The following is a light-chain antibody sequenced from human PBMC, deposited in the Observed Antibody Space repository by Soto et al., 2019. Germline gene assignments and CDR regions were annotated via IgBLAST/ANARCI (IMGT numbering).Light chain of an antibody. J-gene: IGKJ1*01. Sequence: DIQMTQSPSTLSASVGDRVTITCRASQSINNWLAWYQQKPGEAPKLLMYRGSNLADGVTSRYSGSGSGTEYTLTVSRLQPDDFASYYCQQYENYATFGQGTRVEIK. V-gene: IGKV1-5*03. CDR3: QQYENYAT. CDR1: QSINNW. CDR2: RGS.